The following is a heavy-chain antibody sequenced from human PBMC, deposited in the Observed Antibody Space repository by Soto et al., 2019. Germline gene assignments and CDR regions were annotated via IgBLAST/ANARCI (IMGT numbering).Heavy chain of an antibody. CDR3: AREGGPYYDSSGYYDY. J-gene: IGHJ4*02. D-gene: IGHD3-22*01. CDR1: GGTFSSYT. Sequence: QVQLVQSGAEVKKPGSSVKVSCKASGGTFSSYTISWVRQAPGQGLEWMGRIIPILGIANYAQKFQGRVKITADKSTSTGYMELSSLRSEDTAVYYCAREGGPYYDSSGYYDYWGQGTLVTVSS. CDR2: IIPILGIA. V-gene: IGHV1-69*08.